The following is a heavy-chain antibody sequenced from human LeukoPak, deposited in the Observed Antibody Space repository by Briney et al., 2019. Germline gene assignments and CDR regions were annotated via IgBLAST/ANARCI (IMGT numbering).Heavy chain of an antibody. CDR2: ISYDGSNK. V-gene: IGHV3-30*04. CDR3: ASPMVRGVMEKWFDP. J-gene: IGHJ5*02. CDR1: GFTFSSYA. Sequence: GGSLRLSCAASGFTFSSYAMHWVRQAPGKGLEWEAVISYDGSNKYYADSVKGRFTISRDNSKNTLYLQMNSLRAEDTAVYYCASPMVRGVMEKWFDPWGQGTLVTVSS. D-gene: IGHD3-10*01.